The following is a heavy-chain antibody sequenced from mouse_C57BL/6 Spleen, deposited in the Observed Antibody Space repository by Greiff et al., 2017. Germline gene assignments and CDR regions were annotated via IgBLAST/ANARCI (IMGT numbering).Heavy chain of an antibody. V-gene: IGHV6-3*01. CDR1: GFTFSNYW. J-gene: IGHJ4*01. D-gene: IGHD1-1*01. Sequence: LQESGGGLVQPGGSMKLSCVASGFTFSNYWMNWVRQSPEKGLEWVAQIRLKSDNYATHYAESVKGRFTISRDDSKSSVYLQMNNLRAEDTGIYYCTVYYGSSYLYAMDYWGQGTSVTVSS. CDR2: IRLKSDNYAT. CDR3: TVYYGSSYLYAMDY.